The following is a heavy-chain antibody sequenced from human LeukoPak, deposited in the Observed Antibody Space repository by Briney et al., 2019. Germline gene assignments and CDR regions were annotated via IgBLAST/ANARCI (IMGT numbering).Heavy chain of an antibody. CDR2: IYHSGNT. Sequence: SETLSLTCTVSGGSLTGGDYSWSWIRQPPGKGLEWIGYIYHSGNTNYNPSLKSRVIMAVDTSKNQFSLNLTSVTAADTAVYYCARDCGSGSYRGLRLYCGLDVWGQGTTVTVSS. CDR3: ARDCGSGSYRGLRLYCGLDV. D-gene: IGHD3-10*01. J-gene: IGHJ6*02. V-gene: IGHV4-30-4*01. CDR1: GGSLTGGDYS.